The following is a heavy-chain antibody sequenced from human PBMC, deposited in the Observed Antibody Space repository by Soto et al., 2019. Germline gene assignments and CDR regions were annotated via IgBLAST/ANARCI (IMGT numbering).Heavy chain of an antibody. D-gene: IGHD3-22*01. J-gene: IGHJ4*02. V-gene: IGHV4-61*01. Sequence: SATLSLTCTVSGGSVSSGSYYWSWIRQPPGKGLEWIGYIYYSGSTNYNPSLKSRVTISVDTSKNQFSLKLSSVTAADTAVYYCARVVNPAASYYFDYWGQGTLVTVSS. CDR2: IYYSGST. CDR1: GGSVSSGSYY. CDR3: ARVVNPAASYYFDY.